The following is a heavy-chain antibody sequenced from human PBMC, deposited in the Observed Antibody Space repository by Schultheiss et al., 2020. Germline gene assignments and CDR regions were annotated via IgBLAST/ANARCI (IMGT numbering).Heavy chain of an antibody. D-gene: IGHD5-12*01. CDR2: ISAYNGNT. Sequence: ASVKVSCKASGYTFTSYYMHWVRQAPGQGLEWMGWISAYNGNTNYAQKFQGRVTITADKSTSTAYMELRSLRSDDTAVYYCARSGRSGYPGYWGQGTLVTGSS. CDR3: ARSGRSGYPGY. CDR1: GYTFTSYY. J-gene: IGHJ4*02. V-gene: IGHV1-18*04.